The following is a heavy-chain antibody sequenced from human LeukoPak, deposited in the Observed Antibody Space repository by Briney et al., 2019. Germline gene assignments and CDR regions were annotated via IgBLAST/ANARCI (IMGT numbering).Heavy chain of an antibody. Sequence: PGGSLRLSCAASGFTFSSYAMSWVRQAPGKGLEWVSAISGSGGSAYYADSVKGRFTISRDNSKNTLYLQMNSLRAEDTAVYYCAKITGTTRGGYYFDYWGQGTLVTVSS. CDR2: ISGSGGSA. CDR3: AKITGTTRGGYYFDY. CDR1: GFTFSSYA. V-gene: IGHV3-23*01. J-gene: IGHJ4*02. D-gene: IGHD1-7*01.